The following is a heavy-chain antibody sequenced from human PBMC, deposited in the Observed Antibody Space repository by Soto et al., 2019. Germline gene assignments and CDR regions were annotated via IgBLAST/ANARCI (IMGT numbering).Heavy chain of an antibody. J-gene: IGHJ4*02. D-gene: IGHD5-18*01. CDR3: ARDERPLGIQLWFKQGDGFDY. CDR1: GFTFSSYA. CDR2: ISYDGSNK. Sequence: GGSLRLSCAASGFTFSSYAMHWVRQAPGKGLEWVAVISYDGSNKYYADSVKGRFTISRDNSKNTLYLQMNSLRAEDTAVYYCARDERPLGIQLWFKQGDGFDYWGQGTLVTVSS. V-gene: IGHV3-30-3*01.